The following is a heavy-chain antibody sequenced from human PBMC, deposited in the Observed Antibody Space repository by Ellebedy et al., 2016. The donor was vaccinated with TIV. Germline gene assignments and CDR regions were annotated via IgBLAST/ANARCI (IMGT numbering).Heavy chain of an antibody. CDR1: GYTFTRYG. V-gene: IGHV1-18*01. CDR2: ISAYNGNT. CDR3: ARDNGLLVPLYLRTPFDY. D-gene: IGHD3-10*01. Sequence: AASVKVSCKASGYTFTRYGISWVRQAPGQGLEWMGWISAYNGNTNYAQKLQGRVTMTTDTSTSTAYMELRSLRSDDPAVYYCARDNGLLVPLYLRTPFDYWGQGTLVTVSS. J-gene: IGHJ4*02.